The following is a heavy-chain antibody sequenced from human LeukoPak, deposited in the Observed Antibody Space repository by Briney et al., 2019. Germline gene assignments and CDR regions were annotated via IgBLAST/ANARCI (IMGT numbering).Heavy chain of an antibody. D-gene: IGHD4-17*01. CDR2: IIPIFGTA. V-gene: IGHV1-69*13. Sequence: GASVKVSCKASGGTFISYAISWVRQAPGQGLEWMGGIIPIFGTANYAQKFQGRVTITADESTSTAYMELSSLRSEDTAVYYCASARGDYGETRYYYYGMDVWGQGTTVTVSS. J-gene: IGHJ6*02. CDR1: GGTFISYA. CDR3: ASARGDYGETRYYYYGMDV.